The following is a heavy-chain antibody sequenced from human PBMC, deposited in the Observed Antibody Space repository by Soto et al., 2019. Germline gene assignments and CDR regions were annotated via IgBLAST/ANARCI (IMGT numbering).Heavy chain of an antibody. CDR1: GYRFTSYW. CDR3: ARQASTIFGVVKDYYYYYGMDV. V-gene: IGHV5-51*01. CDR2: IYPGDSDT. Sequence: PGESLKISGKGSGYRFTSYWIGWVRQMHGKGLEWMGIIYPGDSDTRYSPSFQGQVTISADKSISTAYLQWSSLKASDTAMYYCARQASTIFGVVKDYYYYYGMDVWGQGTTVTV. J-gene: IGHJ6*02. D-gene: IGHD3-3*01.